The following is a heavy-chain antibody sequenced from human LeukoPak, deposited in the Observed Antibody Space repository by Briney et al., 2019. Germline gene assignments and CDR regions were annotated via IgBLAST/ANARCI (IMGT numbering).Heavy chain of an antibody. CDR2: ISYDGSNK. D-gene: IGHD2-21*02. V-gene: IGHV3-30*03. J-gene: IGHJ4*02. CDR3: ARDRGDKNFDY. Sequence: GGSLRLSCAASGFTFSSYGMHWVRQAPGKGLEWVAVISYDGSNKYYADSVKGRFTISRDNSKNTLYLQMNSLRAEDTAVYYCARDRGDKNFDYWGQGTMVTVSS. CDR1: GFTFSSYG.